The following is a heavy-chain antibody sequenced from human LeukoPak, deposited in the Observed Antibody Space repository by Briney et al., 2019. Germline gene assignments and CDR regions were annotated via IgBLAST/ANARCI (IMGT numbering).Heavy chain of an antibody. CDR2: ISYSGST. CDR3: ARQGYDILTGYIDAFDI. D-gene: IGHD3-9*01. J-gene: IGHJ3*02. Sequence: PSETLSLTCTVSGGSISSYYWSWIRQPPGKGLEWIGYISYSGSTNYNPSLRSRVTISIDTSKNQFSLKLRSVTAADTAIYYCARQGYDILTGYIDAFDIWGQGTMVTVSS. V-gene: IGHV4-59*08. CDR1: GGSISSYY.